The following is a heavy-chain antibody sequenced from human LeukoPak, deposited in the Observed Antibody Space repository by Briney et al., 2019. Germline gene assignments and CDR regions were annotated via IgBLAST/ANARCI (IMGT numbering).Heavy chain of an antibody. CDR1: GFTFSSFA. CDR2: ISGSGGST. Sequence: PGGSLRLSCAASGFTFSSFAMSWVRQAPGKGLDWVSAISGSGGSTYYADSVKGRFTISRDNSKNTLFLQMNSLRAEDTAVYYCAKDRSCTGSSCNVGSWGQGTMVTVSS. V-gene: IGHV3-23*01. J-gene: IGHJ3*01. CDR3: AKDRSCTGSSCNVGS. D-gene: IGHD2-2*01.